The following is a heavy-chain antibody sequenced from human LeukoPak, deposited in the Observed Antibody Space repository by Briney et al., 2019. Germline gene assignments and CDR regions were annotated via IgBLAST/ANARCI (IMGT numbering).Heavy chain of an antibody. V-gene: IGHV1-69*05. CDR3: AIIRGSYDFWSGYLRKPPITDV. CDR2: IIPIFGTP. CDR1: GGTFSSYA. J-gene: IGHJ6*04. Sequence: SVKVSCKASGGTFSSYAISWVRQAPGQGLEWMGGIIPIFGTPNYAQKFQGRVTSTTDESTSTAYMELSSLRSEDTAVYYCAIIRGSYDFWSGYLRKPPITDVWGKGTTVTVSS. D-gene: IGHD3-3*01.